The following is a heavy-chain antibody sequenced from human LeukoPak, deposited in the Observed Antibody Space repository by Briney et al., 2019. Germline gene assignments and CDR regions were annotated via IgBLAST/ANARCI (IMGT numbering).Heavy chain of an antibody. CDR1: GGSISSYY. CDR2: IYTSGST. CDR3: AKDPGYYDSSEPGDY. D-gene: IGHD3-22*01. J-gene: IGHJ4*02. V-gene: IGHV4-4*07. Sequence: SETLSLTCTVSGGSISSYYWSWIRQPAGKGLEWIGRIYTSGSTNYNPSLKSRVTMSVDTSKNQFSLKLSSVTAADTAVYYCAKDPGYYDSSEPGDYWGQGTLVTVSS.